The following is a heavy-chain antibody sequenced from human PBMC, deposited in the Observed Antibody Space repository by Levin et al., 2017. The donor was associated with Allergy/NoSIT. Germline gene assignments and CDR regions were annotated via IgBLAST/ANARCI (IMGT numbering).Heavy chain of an antibody. CDR1: GFTFSSYA. Sequence: ASVKVSCAASGFTFSSYAMNWVRQAPGKGLDWVSAISSSGGSTYYADSVKGRFTISRDNSKNTLYLQINSLRADDTAVYYCAKWDKATGSDYWGQGTLVTVSS. CDR2: ISSSGGST. D-gene: IGHD5-18*01. CDR3: AKWDKATGSDY. J-gene: IGHJ4*02. V-gene: IGHV3-23*01.